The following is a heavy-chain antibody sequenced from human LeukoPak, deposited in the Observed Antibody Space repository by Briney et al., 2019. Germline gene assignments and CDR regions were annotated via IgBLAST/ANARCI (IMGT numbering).Heavy chain of an antibody. CDR1: GFTVRTTY. Sequence: GGSLRLSCAASGFTVRTTYMSWVRQAPGKGPEWVSVLYTGGGTDYADSVKGRFTISRDNSKNTLALQMSTLRADDTAIYYCAKDPSTLTIRDDYWGQGTLVTVSS. J-gene: IGHJ4*02. D-gene: IGHD5-24*01. V-gene: IGHV3-53*01. CDR3: AKDPSTLTIRDDY. CDR2: LYTGGGT.